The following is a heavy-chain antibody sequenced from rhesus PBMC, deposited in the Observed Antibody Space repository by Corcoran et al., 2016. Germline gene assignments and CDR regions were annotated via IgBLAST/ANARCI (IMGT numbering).Heavy chain of an antibody. CDR3: ARHGILDAFDF. V-gene: IGHV4-93*02. D-gene: IGHD2-21*01. Sequence: QVQLQESGPAVVKPSATLSLTCAVSGGSIRSSNWWSWIRQSPGQGLEWIGGIYGSGGSTEYNPSLKSLVTISIDTSKNQFSLKRSSVTAADTAVYYCARHGILDAFDFWGQGLRVTVSS. CDR2: IYGSGGST. J-gene: IGHJ3*01. CDR1: GGSIRSSNW.